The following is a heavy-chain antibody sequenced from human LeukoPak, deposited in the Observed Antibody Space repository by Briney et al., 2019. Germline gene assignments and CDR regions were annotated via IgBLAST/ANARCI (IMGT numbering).Heavy chain of an antibody. D-gene: IGHD5-18*01. CDR1: GFTFRSYG. Sequence: GGSLRLSCAASGFTFRSYGVHWVRQAPGKGLEWVAVIRFDGTSQYYADSVKGRFTISRDNLKNTLSLQMNSLRAEDTAVYYCARGGYTYGFFDYWGQGTLVTVSS. V-gene: IGHV3-33*01. CDR3: ARGGYTYGFFDY. J-gene: IGHJ4*02. CDR2: IRFDGTSQ.